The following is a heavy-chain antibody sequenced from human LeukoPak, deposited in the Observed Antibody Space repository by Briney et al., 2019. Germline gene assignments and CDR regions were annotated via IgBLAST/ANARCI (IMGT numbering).Heavy chain of an antibody. V-gene: IGHV4-39*07. D-gene: IGHD3-10*01. Sequence: SETLSLTCTVSGASISSDNYYWGWIRQSPGKGLEWIGTIYYSGSTNYNPSLKSRVTISVDKSKNQFSLKLSSVTAADTAVYYCARGEKSGNVAGDDIWGQGTMVTVSS. CDR3: ARGEKSGNVAGDDI. CDR2: IYYSGST. CDR1: GASISSDNYY. J-gene: IGHJ3*02.